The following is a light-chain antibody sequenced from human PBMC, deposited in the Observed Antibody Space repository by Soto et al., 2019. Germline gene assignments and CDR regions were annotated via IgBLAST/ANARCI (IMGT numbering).Light chain of an antibody. CDR1: SGDVGYYNR. J-gene: IGLJ1*01. CDR2: EVT. CDR3: SSLTTSSTYV. Sequence: QSVLTQPPSVSGSPGQSVTISCTGTSGDVGYYNRVSWYQQPPGTAPKLMIYEVTNRPSGVPDRFSASKSGNTASLTISGLQAEDEADYYCSSLTTSSTYVFGTGTKVTVL. V-gene: IGLV2-18*02.